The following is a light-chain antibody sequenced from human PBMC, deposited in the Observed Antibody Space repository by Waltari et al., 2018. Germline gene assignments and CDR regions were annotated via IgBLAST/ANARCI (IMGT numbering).Light chain of an antibody. CDR2: GAS. CDR1: QSVSSSY. V-gene: IGKV3-20*01. CDR3: QQYVTSPLA. Sequence: EIVLTQSPGTLSLSPGERATLSCRASQSVSSSYLAWYQQKPGQAPRLLLYGASSRATGIPDRFSGSGSGTDFTLTISRLEPEDFAVYYCQQYVTSPLAFGQGTRLEIK. J-gene: IGKJ5*01.